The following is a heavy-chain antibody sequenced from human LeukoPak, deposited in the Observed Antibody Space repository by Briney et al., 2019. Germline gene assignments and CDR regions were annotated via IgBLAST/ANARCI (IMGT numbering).Heavy chain of an antibody. J-gene: IGHJ4*02. CDR1: GFTFSSYS. CDR2: ISSSSSYI. D-gene: IGHD4-17*01. CDR3: ARDGDGDYVSDY. Sequence: GGSLRLSCAASGFTFSSYSMNWVRQAPGKGLEWVSSISSSSSYIYYADSVKGRFTISRDNAKNSLYLQMNSLRAEDTVVYYCARDGDGDYVSDYWGQGTLVTVSS. V-gene: IGHV3-21*01.